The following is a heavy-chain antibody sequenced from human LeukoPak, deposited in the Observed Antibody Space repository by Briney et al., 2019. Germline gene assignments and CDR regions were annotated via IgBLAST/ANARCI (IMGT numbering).Heavy chain of an antibody. D-gene: IGHD3-22*01. V-gene: IGHV4-61*10. CDR3: ARVTGYMIEDYFDY. J-gene: IGHJ4*02. Sequence: SETLSLTCTVSGGSISGGYYWSWIRQPAGKGLEWIGYIYYSGSTNYNPSLKSRVTISVDTSKNLFSLRLSSVTAADTAVYYCARVTGYMIEDYFDYWGQGTLVTVSS. CDR1: GGSISGGYY. CDR2: IYYSGST.